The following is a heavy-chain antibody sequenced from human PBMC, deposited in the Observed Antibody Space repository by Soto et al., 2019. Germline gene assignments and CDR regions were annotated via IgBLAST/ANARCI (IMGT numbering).Heavy chain of an antibody. CDR3: AKDFSWYDY. D-gene: IGHD6-13*01. V-gene: IGHV3-23*01. CDR2: ISGSGGST. CDR1: GFTFSSYA. Sequence: EVQLLESGGGLIQPGGSLRLSCAASGFTFSSYAMNWVRQAPGKGLEWVSGISGSGGSTYYADSVQGRFTISRDNSKNTLYLQMSSLRAEDTAVYYCAKDFSWYDYWGQGTLVTVSS. J-gene: IGHJ4*02.